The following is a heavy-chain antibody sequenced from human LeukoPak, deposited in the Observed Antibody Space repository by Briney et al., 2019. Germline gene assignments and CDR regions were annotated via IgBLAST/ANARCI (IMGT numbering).Heavy chain of an antibody. J-gene: IGHJ5*02. CDR2: ISGSGGTT. CDR3: GSGPVGTTVP. Sequence: GGSLRLSCAASGFTFTNYAMSWVRQAPGKGLEWVSVISGSGGTTYHADSVKGRFTISRDNSKNTLYLQMNNLRADDTAVYYCGSGPVGTTVPWGQGTLVTVSS. V-gene: IGHV3-23*01. D-gene: IGHD1-1*01. CDR1: GFTFTNYA.